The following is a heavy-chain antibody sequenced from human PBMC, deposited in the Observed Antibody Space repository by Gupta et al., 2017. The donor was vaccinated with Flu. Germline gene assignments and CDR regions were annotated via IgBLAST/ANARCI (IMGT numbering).Heavy chain of an antibody. D-gene: IGHD1-7*01. Sequence: QMQLQESGPRLVKPSQPLSLPCTVSGGSINVFSFFWAWIRQVPGKGLEWIAYVHSSGTTYYNPSLRSRLLMSIDTAKNEFSLEMTSLTAADTAIYYCARRGTYYFDFWGQGALVTVSS. CDR3: ARRGTYYFDF. J-gene: IGHJ4*02. CDR1: GGSINVFSFF. CDR2: VHSSGTT. V-gene: IGHV4-31*03.